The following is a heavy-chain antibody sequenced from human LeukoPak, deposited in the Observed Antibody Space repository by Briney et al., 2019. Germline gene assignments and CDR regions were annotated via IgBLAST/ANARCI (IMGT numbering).Heavy chain of an antibody. J-gene: IGHJ4*02. Sequence: ASVKVSCKASGYRFNTYGISWVRQAPGQGLEWMGWIRTDNGDTNYAPNFQGRVAMTTDTSTSTAYMELRSLRSDDTAVYYCGRFWSGDLPDYWGQGTLVTVSS. D-gene: IGHD3-3*01. CDR3: GRFWSGDLPDY. CDR1: GYRFNTYG. V-gene: IGHV1-18*01. CDR2: IRTDNGDT.